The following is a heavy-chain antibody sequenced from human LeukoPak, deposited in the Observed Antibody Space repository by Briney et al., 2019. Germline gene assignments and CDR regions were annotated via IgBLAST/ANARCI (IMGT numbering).Heavy chain of an antibody. Sequence: PSETLSLTCTVSGGSVTSGNYHWPWIRQPPGKGLEWIGYISYSGSTDYNPSLRGRVTMSLDRPRNQFSLKLYSVSAADTAVYYCAAWQTIIFDYWGQGSLVTVSS. CDR2: ISYSGST. D-gene: IGHD5-24*01. CDR1: GGSVTSGNYH. CDR3: AAWQTIIFDY. V-gene: IGHV4-61*01. J-gene: IGHJ4*02.